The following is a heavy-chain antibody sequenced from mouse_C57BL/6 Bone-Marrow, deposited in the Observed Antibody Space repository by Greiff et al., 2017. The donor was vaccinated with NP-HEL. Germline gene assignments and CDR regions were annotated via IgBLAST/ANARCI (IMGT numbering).Heavy chain of an antibody. D-gene: IGHD3-2*02. CDR1: GYTFTSYW. CDR2: INPSNGGT. V-gene: IGHV1-53*01. Sequence: QVQLQQPGTELVKPGASVKLSCKASGYTFTSYWMHWVKQSPGQGLEWIGNINPSNGGTNYHENVKSKSTLTVDKTSSTAYMQRSSLTSEDSAVYYSARGGTQRRLRGDAMDYWGQGTSVTVSS. CDR3: ARGGTQRRLRGDAMDY. J-gene: IGHJ4*01.